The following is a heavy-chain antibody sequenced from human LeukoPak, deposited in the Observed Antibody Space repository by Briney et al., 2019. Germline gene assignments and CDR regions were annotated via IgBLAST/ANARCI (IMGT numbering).Heavy chain of an antibody. J-gene: IGHJ4*02. D-gene: IGHD5-12*01. Sequence: LSGGSLRLSCAASGFTFSSYGMHWVRQAPGKGLEWLAFVSYDGSKKYYSDSVKGRFTISRDNSKSTLFLQMNSLRAEDTAVYSCAKDVKFSWPFYFDYWGQGILVTVSS. V-gene: IGHV3-30*18. CDR2: VSYDGSKK. CDR3: AKDVKFSWPFYFDY. CDR1: GFTFSSYG.